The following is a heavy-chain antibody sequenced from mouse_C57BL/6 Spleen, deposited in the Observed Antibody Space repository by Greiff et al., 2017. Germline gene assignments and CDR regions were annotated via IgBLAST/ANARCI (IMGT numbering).Heavy chain of an antibody. V-gene: IGHV1-22*01. CDR1: GYTFTDYN. J-gene: IGHJ4*01. Sequence: VQLQQSGPELVKPGASVKMSCKASGYTFTDYNMHWVKQSHGKSLEWIGYLNPNNGGTSYNQKFKGKATLTVNKSSSTAYMELRSLTSEESAVYYCARSGTTAMDYWGQGTSVTVSS. D-gene: IGHD2-14*01. CDR2: LNPNNGGT. CDR3: ARSGTTAMDY.